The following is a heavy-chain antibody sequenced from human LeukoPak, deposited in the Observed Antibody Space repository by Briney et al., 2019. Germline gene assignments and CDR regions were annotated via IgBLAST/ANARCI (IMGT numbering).Heavy chain of an antibody. CDR3: VRDAQRGFDYSNSLQY. CDR1: GFIFNHYA. J-gene: IGHJ4*02. Sequence: GGSLRLSCEASGFIFNHYALHWVRQAPHKGVEWVAVIWSDGTNRYYADSVKGRFSIFRDDSQKRVFLQMNSLRAEDTAVYYCVRDAQRGFDYSNSLQYWGQGALVTVSS. CDR2: IWSDGTNR. D-gene: IGHD4-11*01. V-gene: IGHV3-33*01.